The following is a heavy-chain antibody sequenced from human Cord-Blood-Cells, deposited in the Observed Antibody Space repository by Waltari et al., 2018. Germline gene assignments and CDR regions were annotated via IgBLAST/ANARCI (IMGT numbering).Heavy chain of an antibody. D-gene: IGHD3-3*01. CDR1: GGSFSGYY. CDR3: ARSQIFGVVNSPNYFDY. Sequence: QVQLQQWGAGLLKPSETLYLTCAVYGGSFSGYYWSWIRQPPGKGLEWIGEINHSGSTNYNPSLKSRVTISVDTSKNQFSLKLSSVTAADTAVYYCARSQIFGVVNSPNYFDYWGQGTLVTVSS. CDR2: INHSGST. V-gene: IGHV4-34*01. J-gene: IGHJ4*02.